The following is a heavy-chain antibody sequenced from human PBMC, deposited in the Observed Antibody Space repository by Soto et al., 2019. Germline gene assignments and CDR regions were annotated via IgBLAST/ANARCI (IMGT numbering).Heavy chain of an antibody. CDR1: GFSLTTRGVG. CDR2: IYWDDDK. J-gene: IGHJ5*02. Sequence: QITLKESGPTLVKPTQTLTLTCTFSGFSLTTRGVGVGWIRQPPGKALECRALIYWDDDKRYSPSLHSRLSITKHPSNNQVVLTMTNVDPVDTATYYCSHIPNYYQYDWFDPWGQGTLVSVSS. D-gene: IGHD3-16*01. CDR3: SHIPNYYQYDWFDP. V-gene: IGHV2-5*02.